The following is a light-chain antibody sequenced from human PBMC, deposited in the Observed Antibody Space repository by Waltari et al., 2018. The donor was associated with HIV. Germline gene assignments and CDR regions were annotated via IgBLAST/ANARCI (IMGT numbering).Light chain of an antibody. CDR2: GNS. V-gene: IGLV1-40*01. J-gene: IGLJ2*01. CDR3: QSYDSGLGV. Sequence: QSVPTQPPSVPGAPGQRVTITCTGDRSNIGSPYDVHPYQHLPGNAHKLLIYGNSNRPSGVPDRVSGSRSGTSASLVITGLQAEDEADYYCQSYDSGLGVFGGGTKLTVL. CDR1: RSNIGSPYD.